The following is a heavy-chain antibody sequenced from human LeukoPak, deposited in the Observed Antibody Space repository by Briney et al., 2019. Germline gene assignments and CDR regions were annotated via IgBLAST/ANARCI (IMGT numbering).Heavy chain of an antibody. CDR2: INSDGSST. D-gene: IGHD3-9*01. Sequence: GGSLRLSCAASGFTFSSYWMHWVRQAPGKGLVWVSRINSDGSSTSYADSVKGRFTISRDNAKNTLYLQMNSLRAEDTAVYYCARGPTIGHFDYWGQRTLVTVSS. V-gene: IGHV3-74*01. J-gene: IGHJ4*02. CDR1: GFTFSSYW. CDR3: ARGPTIGHFDY.